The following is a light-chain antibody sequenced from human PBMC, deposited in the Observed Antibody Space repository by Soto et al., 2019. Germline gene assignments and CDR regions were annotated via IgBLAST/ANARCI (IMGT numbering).Light chain of an antibody. CDR2: AAS. J-gene: IGKJ4*01. V-gene: IGKV1-9*01. CDR3: QQLNSYPLT. Sequence: DIQLTQSPSFLSASVGDRVTITCLASQGISSYLAWYQHKPGKAPKLLIYAASTLQSGVPSRFSGSGSGTEFTLTISSLQPEDFATYYCQQLNSYPLTFGGGTKVDIK. CDR1: QGISSY.